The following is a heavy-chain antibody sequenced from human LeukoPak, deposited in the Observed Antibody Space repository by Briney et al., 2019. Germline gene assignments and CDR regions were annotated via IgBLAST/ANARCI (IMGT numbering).Heavy chain of an antibody. CDR1: GFTFSIHG. CDR3: ARQSPAFDY. J-gene: IGHJ4*02. CDR2: ISSGSRTI. V-gene: IGHV3-48*01. Sequence: GGSLRLSCAASGFTFSIHGVHWVRQAPGKGLEWTSCISSGSRTITYADSVKGRFTISRDDAKNSLYLQMDSLRAEDTAVYYCARQSPAFDYWGQGTLVTVSS.